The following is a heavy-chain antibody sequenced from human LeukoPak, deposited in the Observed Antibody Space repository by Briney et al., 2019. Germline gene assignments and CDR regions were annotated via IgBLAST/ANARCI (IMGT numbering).Heavy chain of an antibody. V-gene: IGHV4-31*03. CDR2: IYYNGNT. CDR3: VRNFDSYNAFDI. D-gene: IGHD3-22*01. Sequence: SETLSLTCTVSGGSISSGGYYWSWIRQHPGKGLEWLGYIYYNGNTYYNPSLKSRLTISGDTPENQFSLKLSSVTAADTAVYYCVRNFDSYNAFDIWGQGTMVTVSS. CDR1: GGSISSGGYY. J-gene: IGHJ3*02.